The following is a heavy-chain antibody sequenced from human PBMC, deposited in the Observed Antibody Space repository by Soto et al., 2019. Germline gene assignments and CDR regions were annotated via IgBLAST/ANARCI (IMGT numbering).Heavy chain of an antibody. CDR2: ITIRTGNI. CDR3: VRDRDLDRDMVHADL. Sequence: GGSLRLSCEDSGFTFSGCSMNWVRQAPGKGLEWLAYITIRTGNIVYADSVRGRFTISADNAENSVFLQMNSLRDEDTAVYFCVRDRDLDRDMVHADLWGQGTLVTVSS. CDR1: GFTFSGCS. D-gene: IGHD5-18*01. J-gene: IGHJ4*01. V-gene: IGHV3-48*02.